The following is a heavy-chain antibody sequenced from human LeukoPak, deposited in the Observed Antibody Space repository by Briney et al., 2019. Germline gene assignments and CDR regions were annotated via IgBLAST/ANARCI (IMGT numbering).Heavy chain of an antibody. D-gene: IGHD3-22*01. CDR3: ARALFDDSSGYQAFDI. V-gene: IGHV3-23*01. J-gene: IGHJ3*02. Sequence: HSGGSLRLSCAASGFTFGSYFRSYVMSWVRQAPGKGLEWVSAISGSGGGTYYADSVKGRFTISRDNSKNTPYVQMNSLRAEDTAVYYCARALFDDSSGYQAFDIWGQGTMVTVSS. CDR2: ISGSGGGT. CDR1: GFTFGSYFRSYV.